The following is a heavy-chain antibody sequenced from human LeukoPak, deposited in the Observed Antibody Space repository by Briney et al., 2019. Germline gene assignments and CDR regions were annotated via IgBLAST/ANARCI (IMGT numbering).Heavy chain of an antibody. J-gene: IGHJ3*02. CDR1: GGSISSYY. CDR2: IYYSGSA. D-gene: IGHD3-22*01. CDR3: ARQSGYYLVGDAFDI. V-gene: IGHV4-59*08. Sequence: PSETLSLTCTVSGGSISSYYWSWIRQPPGKGLEWIGYIYYSGSADYNPSLKSRVTISVDTSKNQFSLKLSSVTAADTAVYYCARQSGYYLVGDAFDIWGQGTMVTVSS.